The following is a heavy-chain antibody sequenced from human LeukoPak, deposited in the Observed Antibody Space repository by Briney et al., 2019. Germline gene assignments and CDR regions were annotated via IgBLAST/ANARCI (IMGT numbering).Heavy chain of an antibody. CDR1: GFTFSSYS. V-gene: IGHV3-21*01. CDR2: ISSSSSYI. Sequence: GGSLRLSCAASGFTFSSYSMNWVRQAPGKGLEWVSSISSSSSYIYYADSVKGRFTISRDSAKNSLYLQMNSLRAEDTAVYYCASLGDYDSSRYYYPHAFDIWGQGTMVTVSS. D-gene: IGHD3-22*01. CDR3: ASLGDYDSSRYYYPHAFDI. J-gene: IGHJ3*02.